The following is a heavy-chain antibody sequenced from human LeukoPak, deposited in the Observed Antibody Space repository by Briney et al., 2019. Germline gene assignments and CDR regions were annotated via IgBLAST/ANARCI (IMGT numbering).Heavy chain of an antibody. Sequence: GGSLRLSCAASGFTFSSYSMNWVRQAPGKGLEWVSSISSSSSYIYYADSVKGRFTISRDNAKNSLYLQVNSLRAEDTAVYYCARDAIGYCSSTSCYGDYWGQGTLVTVSS. D-gene: IGHD2-2*01. CDR1: GFTFSSYS. J-gene: IGHJ4*02. CDR2: ISSSSSYI. CDR3: ARDAIGYCSSTSCYGDY. V-gene: IGHV3-21*01.